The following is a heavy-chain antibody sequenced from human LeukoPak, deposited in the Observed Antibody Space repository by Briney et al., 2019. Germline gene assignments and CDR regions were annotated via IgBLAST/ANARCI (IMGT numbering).Heavy chain of an antibody. D-gene: IGHD3-16*01. Sequence: GGSLLLSCATSGFTFSSIWMSWVRQAPGKGLEWVANIKHDGSETNYVDSVKGRFTISRDNAKNSLHLQMNSLRVEGTAVYYCAKNGGPHGMDVWGQGTTVTVSS. J-gene: IGHJ6*02. CDR2: IKHDGSET. CDR1: GFTFSSIW. V-gene: IGHV3-7*02. CDR3: AKNGGPHGMDV.